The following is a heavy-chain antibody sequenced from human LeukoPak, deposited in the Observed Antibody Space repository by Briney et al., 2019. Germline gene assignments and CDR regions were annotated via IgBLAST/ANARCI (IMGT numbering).Heavy chain of an antibody. CDR1: GGSISSSNW. V-gene: IGHV4-4*02. J-gene: IGHJ5*02. CDR2: IYHSGST. D-gene: IGHD3-10*01. Sequence: PSETLSLTCAVSGGSISSSNWWSWVRQPPGKGLEWIGEIYHSGSTNYNPSLKSRVTISVDKSKNQFSLKLSSVTAADTAVYYCARGARAQPRRGSEQLFGYRNWGNWFDPWGQGTLVTVSS. CDR3: ARGARAQPRRGSEQLFGYRNWGNWFDP.